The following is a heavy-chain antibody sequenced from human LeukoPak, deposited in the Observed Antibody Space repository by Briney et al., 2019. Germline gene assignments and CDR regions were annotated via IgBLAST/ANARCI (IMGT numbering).Heavy chain of an antibody. CDR1: GYIFTKYV. CDR2: IKAGNGDT. V-gene: IGHV1-3*01. D-gene: IGHD2-21*01. J-gene: IGHJ4*02. Sequence: ASVKVSCKASGYIFTKYVVHWVRQAPGQRPEWMGWIKAGNGDTKYSQNFQDRLTITRDTSASTVYMELSSLTSEDTAIYYCARDDCGDTCYPGGYWGQGTLVTVSS. CDR3: ARDDCGDTCYPGGY.